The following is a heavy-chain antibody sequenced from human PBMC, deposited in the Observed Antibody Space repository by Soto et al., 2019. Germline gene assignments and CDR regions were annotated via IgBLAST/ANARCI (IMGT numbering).Heavy chain of an antibody. CDR2: IYHSGST. Sequence: PSETLSLTCAVSGGSISSSNWWSWVRQPPGKGLEWIGEIYHSGSTNYNPSLKSRVTISVDKSKNQFSLKLSSVTAADTAVYYCARDPAPVAGMSRTDAEYYYYGMDVWGQGTTVTVSS. V-gene: IGHV4-4*02. D-gene: IGHD6-19*01. J-gene: IGHJ6*02. CDR1: GGSISSSNW. CDR3: ARDPAPVAGMSRTDAEYYYYGMDV.